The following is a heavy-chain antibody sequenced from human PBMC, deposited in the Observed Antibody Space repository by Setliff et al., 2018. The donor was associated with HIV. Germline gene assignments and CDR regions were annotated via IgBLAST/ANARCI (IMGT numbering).Heavy chain of an antibody. J-gene: IGHJ4*02. CDR2: MYYSGST. D-gene: IGHD3-22*01. CDR3: ARLSYDYDRGGYEYYLDL. CDR1: GGSISSNCYY. V-gene: IGHV4-39*01. Sequence: PSETLSLTCTVSGGSISSNCYYWGWIRQPPGKGLEWIGNMYYSGSTYYNPSLKSRVTISVDTSKNQFSLKLTSVTAADTAVFYCARLSYDYDRGGYEYYLDLWGQGTLVTVSS.